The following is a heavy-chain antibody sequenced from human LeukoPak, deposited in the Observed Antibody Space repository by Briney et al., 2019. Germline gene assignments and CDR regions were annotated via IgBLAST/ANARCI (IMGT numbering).Heavy chain of an antibody. CDR1: GGSISSSTYC. D-gene: IGHD1-26*01. Sequence: SETLSLTCTVSGGSISSSTYCWGWIRQPPGKGLEWIGSIYYSGSTSYNPSLKSRVTISVDTSKNQFSLKLGSVTAADTALYYCARDASDSGTSYFDYWGQGTLVTVSS. CDR2: IYYSGST. CDR3: ARDASDSGTSYFDY. V-gene: IGHV4-39*01. J-gene: IGHJ4*02.